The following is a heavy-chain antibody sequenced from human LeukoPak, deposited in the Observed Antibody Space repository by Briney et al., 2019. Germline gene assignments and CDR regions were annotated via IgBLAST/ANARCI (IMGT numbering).Heavy chain of an antibody. D-gene: IGHD5-24*01. Sequence: PGGSLRLSCAASGFTFSSYEMNWVRQAPGKGLEWVSYISSSDSTIYYADSVKGRFTISRDNAKNSLYLQMNSLRAADTAVYYCARERVEMATIFGFFGNYFDYWGQGTLVTVSS. V-gene: IGHV3-48*03. J-gene: IGHJ4*02. CDR3: ARERVEMATIFGFFGNYFDY. CDR1: GFTFSSYE. CDR2: ISSSDSTI.